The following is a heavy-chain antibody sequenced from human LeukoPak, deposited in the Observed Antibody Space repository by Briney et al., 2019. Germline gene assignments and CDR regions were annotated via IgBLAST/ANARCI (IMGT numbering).Heavy chain of an antibody. J-gene: IGHJ4*02. Sequence: PSETLSLTCAVYGGSFSGYYRSWIRQPPGKGLEWIGEINHSGSTNYNPSLKSRVTISVDTSKNQFSLKLSSVTAADTAVYYCARGGRQAGAAAGNTFDYWGQGTLVTVSS. D-gene: IGHD6-13*01. CDR2: INHSGST. CDR3: ARGGRQAGAAAGNTFDY. CDR1: GGSFSGYY. V-gene: IGHV4-34*01.